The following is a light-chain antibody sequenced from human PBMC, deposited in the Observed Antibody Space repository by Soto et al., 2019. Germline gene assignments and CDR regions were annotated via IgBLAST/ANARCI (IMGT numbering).Light chain of an antibody. CDR3: QQYGSSGT. Sequence: EIVLTQSPATLSLSPGERATLSCRASQSVSSSYLAWYQLKPGQAPRLLIYDTSNRVTGIPARFSGSGSGTDFTLTISRLEPEDFAVYYCQQYGSSGTFGQGTKVDI. V-gene: IGKV3-20*01. CDR1: QSVSSSY. CDR2: DTS. J-gene: IGKJ1*01.